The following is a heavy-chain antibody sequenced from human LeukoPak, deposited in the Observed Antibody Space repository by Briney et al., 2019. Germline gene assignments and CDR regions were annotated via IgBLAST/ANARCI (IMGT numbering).Heavy chain of an antibody. D-gene: IGHD2-15*01. V-gene: IGHV3-23*01. CDR3: AKDCNGGNCYIDY. CDR2: MSGRGVST. Sequence: PGGALRLSCAASGFTFTNYAMSGVRQAPGKGLEWVSGMSGRGVSTYYADSVKGRFTISSDNSKNTLYLQMNSLRAEDTAIYYIAKDCNGGNCYIDYWGEGALVTV. J-gene: IGHJ4*02. CDR1: GFTFTNYA.